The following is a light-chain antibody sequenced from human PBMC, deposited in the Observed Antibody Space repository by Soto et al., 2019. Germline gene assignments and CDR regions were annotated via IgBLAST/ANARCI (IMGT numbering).Light chain of an antibody. J-gene: IGKJ4*01. CDR1: QGISTF. CDR2: DAS. Sequence: DIQLTQSPYFLSASVGDRVTITCRASQGISTFLAWYQQHPGTAPKRLIYDASNLQSGVPSRFSGSGSGTEFTLTISSLQPEDFATYYCQQVNNYPLTVGGG. CDR3: QQVNNYPLT. V-gene: IGKV1-9*01.